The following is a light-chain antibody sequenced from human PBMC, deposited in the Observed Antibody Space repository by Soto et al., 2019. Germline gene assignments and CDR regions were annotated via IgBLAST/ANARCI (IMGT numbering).Light chain of an antibody. Sequence: EIVLTQSPGTLSLSPGQRATLSCRASQSISSSFLTWYQQKPGQAPRLLIYGASSRATGIPDRFSGSGSGTDFTLTISRLEPEDFAVYYCQQCGSSPETFGQGTKVDIK. CDR3: QQCGSSPET. J-gene: IGKJ1*01. V-gene: IGKV3-20*01. CDR2: GAS. CDR1: QSISSSF.